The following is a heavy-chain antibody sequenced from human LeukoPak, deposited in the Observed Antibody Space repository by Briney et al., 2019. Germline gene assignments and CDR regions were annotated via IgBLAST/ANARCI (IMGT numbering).Heavy chain of an antibody. CDR1: GFTFNDYA. CDR2: ICGDGGST. Sequence: GGSLKLSCAASGFTFNDYAMHWVRQAPGKGLEWVAVICGDGGSTYYADSVKGRFTISRDNSKNSLYLQMNSLRAADTALYYCAKEFPGSTSLTSHYGMDVWGEGKPVTVSS. CDR3: AKEFPGSTSLTSHYGMDV. J-gene: IGHJ6*01. D-gene: IGHD1-1*01. V-gene: IGHV3-43*02.